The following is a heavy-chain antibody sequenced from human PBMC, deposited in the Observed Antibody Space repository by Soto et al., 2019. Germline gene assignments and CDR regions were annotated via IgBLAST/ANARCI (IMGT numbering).Heavy chain of an antibody. D-gene: IGHD6-13*01. CDR2: INHSGST. V-gene: IGHV4-34*01. CDR3: ARRWQQVAPLLDV. J-gene: IGHJ6*04. CDR1: GGSFSGYY. Sequence: QVQLQQWGAGLLKPSETLSLTCAVYGGSFSGYYWSWIRQPPGKGLEWIGEINHSGSTNCNPSLKSRVNISVDTSKNQFSLKLSSVTAADTAVYYCARRWQQVAPLLDVWGKGTTVTVSS.